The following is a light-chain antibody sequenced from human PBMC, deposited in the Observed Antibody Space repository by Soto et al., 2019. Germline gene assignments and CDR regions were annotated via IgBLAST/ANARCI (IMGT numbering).Light chain of an antibody. CDR3: SSYTSSSTPLYV. V-gene: IGLV2-14*01. J-gene: IGLJ1*01. CDR2: DVS. Sequence: QSALTQPASVSGSPGKSITISCTGTSIDVGGYNYVSWYQQHPGKAPKLMIYDVSNRPSGVSNRFSGSKSGNTASLTISGLQADDEADYYCSSYTSSSTPLYVFGTGTKLTVL. CDR1: SIDVGGYNY.